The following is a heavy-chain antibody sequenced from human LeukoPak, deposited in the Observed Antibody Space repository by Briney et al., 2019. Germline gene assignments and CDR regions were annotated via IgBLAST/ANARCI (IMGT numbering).Heavy chain of an antibody. CDR2: IDTTSTYI. CDR3: ARSRRDSAWYIDDY. CDR1: GFTFSSFN. V-gene: IGHV3-21*01. Sequence: PGGSLRLSCAASGFTFSSFNMNWVRQAPGKGLEWVASIDTTSTYIFYADSVRGRFTISRDHARSSLSLQMHSLTADGTAVYYCARSRRDSAWYIDDYWGQGTLVTVSS. D-gene: IGHD6-13*01. J-gene: IGHJ4*02.